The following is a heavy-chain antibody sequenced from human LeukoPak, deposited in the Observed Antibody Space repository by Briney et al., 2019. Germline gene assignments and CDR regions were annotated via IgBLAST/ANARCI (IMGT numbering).Heavy chain of an antibody. CDR2: ISPDGSTT. Sequence: GGSLRLSCAASGFSISSYWMHWVRQVPGKGLVWVSRISPDGSTTGYADSVKGRFTASRDNARNTLYLQINSLRAEDSAVYYCTRDRTTITLFELWGQGTLVTVSS. D-gene: IGHD4-11*01. CDR3: TRDRTTITLFEL. J-gene: IGHJ4*02. V-gene: IGHV3-74*01. CDR1: GFSISSYW.